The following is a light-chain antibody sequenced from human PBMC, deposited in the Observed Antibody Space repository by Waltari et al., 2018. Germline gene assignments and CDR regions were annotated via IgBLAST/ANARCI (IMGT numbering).Light chain of an antibody. CDR2: DVS. CDR3: NSYTSSSTRV. J-gene: IGLJ1*01. V-gene: IGLV2-14*03. CDR1: SSDIGTYDY. Sequence: QSALTQPASVSGSPGQSITIPCTGTSSDIGTYDYVSWYQQYPGEAPKLMIFDVSNRTSGVSHRFSGSKSGNTASLTISGLQAEDEADYYCNSYTSSSTRVFGTGTKVTVL.